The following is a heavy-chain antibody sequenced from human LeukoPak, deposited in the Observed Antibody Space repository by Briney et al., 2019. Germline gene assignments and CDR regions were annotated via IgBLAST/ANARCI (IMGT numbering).Heavy chain of an antibody. CDR1: GGSFSGYY. J-gene: IGHJ4*02. Sequence: SETLSLTCAVYGGSFSGYYWNWIRQPPGKGLEWIGEINHSGRTNYNPSLKSRVTISVDTSKKQFSLKVRSVTAADTAMYYCARGDSSGFARPFDYWGQGTLVTVSS. D-gene: IGHD3-22*01. CDR2: INHSGRT. V-gene: IGHV4-34*01. CDR3: ARGDSSGFARPFDY.